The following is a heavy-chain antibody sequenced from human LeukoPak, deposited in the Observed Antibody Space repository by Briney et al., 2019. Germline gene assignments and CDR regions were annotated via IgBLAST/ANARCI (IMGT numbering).Heavy chain of an antibody. CDR3: ARGDYGDYYYYMDV. J-gene: IGHJ6*03. V-gene: IGHV1-69*06. CDR1: GGTFSSYA. D-gene: IGHD3-16*01. Sequence: GASVKVSCKASGGTFSSYAISWVRQAPGQGLEWTGGIIPIFGTANYAQKFQGRVTITADKSTSTAYMELSSLRSEDTAVYYCARGDYGDYYYYMDVWGKGTTVTVSS. CDR2: IIPIFGTA.